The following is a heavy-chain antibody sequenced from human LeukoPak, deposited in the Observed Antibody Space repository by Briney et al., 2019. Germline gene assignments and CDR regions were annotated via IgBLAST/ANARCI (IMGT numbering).Heavy chain of an antibody. CDR2: ISAYNGNT. V-gene: IGHV1-18*01. CDR3: ATETGNFYFYS. J-gene: IGHJ4*02. CDR1: GYTFTSYG. D-gene: IGHD1-7*01. Sequence: ASVKVSCKASGYTFTSYGISWVRQAPGQGLEWMGWISAYNGNTNYAQKLQGRVTMTEDASTDTAYMELRSLRSEDTAVYYCATETGNFYFYSWGQGTLVTVSS.